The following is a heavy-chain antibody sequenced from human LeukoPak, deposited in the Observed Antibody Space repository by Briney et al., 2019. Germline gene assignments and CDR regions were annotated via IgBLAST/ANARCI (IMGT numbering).Heavy chain of an antibody. CDR2: ISGNGGST. CDR1: GFAFSSYA. Sequence: QPGGSLRLSCAASGFAFSSYAMSWVRQAPGKGLEWVSAISGNGGSTYYADSVKGRFTISRDNSKNTLYLQMNSLRAEDTAVYYCAKAVYFWSDAKGAADYWGQGTLVTVSS. CDR3: AKAVYFWSDAKGAADY. J-gene: IGHJ4*02. V-gene: IGHV3-23*01. D-gene: IGHD3-3*01.